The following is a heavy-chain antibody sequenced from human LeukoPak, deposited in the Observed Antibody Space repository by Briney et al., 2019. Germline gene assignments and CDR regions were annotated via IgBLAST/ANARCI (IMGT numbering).Heavy chain of an antibody. Sequence: SETLSLTCAVYGGSFSGYYWSWIRQPAGKGLEWIGRIYTSGSTNYNPSLKSRVTMSVDTSKNQFSLKLSSVTAADTAVYYCARDFSRPGSGWYYWGQGTLVTVSS. CDR3: ARDFSRPGSGWYY. V-gene: IGHV4-4*07. D-gene: IGHD6-19*01. CDR2: IYTSGST. J-gene: IGHJ4*02. CDR1: GGSFSGYY.